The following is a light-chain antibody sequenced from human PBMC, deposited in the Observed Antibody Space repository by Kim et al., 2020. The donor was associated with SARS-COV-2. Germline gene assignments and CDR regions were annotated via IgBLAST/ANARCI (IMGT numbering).Light chain of an antibody. CDR2: QDS. CDR3: QAWDSSTQGV. CDR1: KLGDKY. V-gene: IGLV3-1*01. Sequence: VSPGQTASITCSGDKLGDKYVSWYQQRPGQSPVLVIYQDSKRPSGIPERFSGSNSGNTATLTISGTQATDEADYYCQAWDSSTQGVFGTGTKLTVL. J-gene: IGLJ3*02.